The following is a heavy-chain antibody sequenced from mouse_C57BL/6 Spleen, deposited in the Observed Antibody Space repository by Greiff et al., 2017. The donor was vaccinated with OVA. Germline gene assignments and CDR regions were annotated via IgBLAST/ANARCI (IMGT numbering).Heavy chain of an antibody. D-gene: IGHD2-4*01. J-gene: IGHJ4*01. CDR1: GFTFSSYA. CDR2: ISDGGSYT. V-gene: IGHV5-4*03. CDR3: ARVYYDYDGRGSVDY. Sequence: EVMLVESGGGLVKPGGSLKLSCAASGFTFSSYAMSWVRQTPEKRLEWVATISDGGSYTYYPDNVKGRFTISRDNAKNNLYLQMSHLKSEDTAMYDCARVYYDYDGRGSVDYWGQGTSVTVSA.